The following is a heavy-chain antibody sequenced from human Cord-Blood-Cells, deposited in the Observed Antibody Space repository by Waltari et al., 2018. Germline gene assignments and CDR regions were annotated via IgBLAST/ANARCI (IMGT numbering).Heavy chain of an antibody. Sequence: QMQLVQSGPEVKKPGTSVKVSCKASGFTFTSSAVQWVRQAPGHRLEWIGWIVVGSGNTNYAQKFQERVTITRDMSTSTAYMELSSLRSEDTAVYYCAVIAAAGTIEYFQHWGQGTLVTVSS. V-gene: IGHV1-58*01. D-gene: IGHD6-13*01. CDR1: GFTFTSSA. J-gene: IGHJ1*01. CDR2: IVVGSGNT. CDR3: AVIAAAGTIEYFQH.